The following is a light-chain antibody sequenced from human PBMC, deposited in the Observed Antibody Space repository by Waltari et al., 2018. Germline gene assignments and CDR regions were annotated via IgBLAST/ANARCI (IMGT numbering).Light chain of an antibody. CDR2: GAS. V-gene: IGKV3-20*01. CDR1: QTVANTY. CDR3: QKYGSSPPWA. Sequence: EIVLTQSPGTLSLSPGERVTLSCRASQTVANTYLAWYQHQPGQAPRLLVYGASSRGPGIPDRFSGSGSGTDFTLTINSLEPEDVAVYYCQKYGSSPPWAFGQGTKVEIK. J-gene: IGKJ1*01.